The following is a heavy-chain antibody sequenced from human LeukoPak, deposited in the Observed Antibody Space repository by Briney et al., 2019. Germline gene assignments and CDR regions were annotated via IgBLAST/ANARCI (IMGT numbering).Heavy chain of an antibody. J-gene: IGHJ4*02. V-gene: IGHV3-7*01. D-gene: IGHD3-10*01. CDR3: ARAGSFWLYVY. Sequence: GGSLRLSCAASGFTFSGFWMSWVRQTPGKGLEWVANIKQDGSEKYYVDSVKGRFTISRDNAKNSLSLQMNGLRVEDTAVYYCARAGSFWLYVYWGQGTLVTVSS. CDR1: GFTFSGFW. CDR2: IKQDGSEK.